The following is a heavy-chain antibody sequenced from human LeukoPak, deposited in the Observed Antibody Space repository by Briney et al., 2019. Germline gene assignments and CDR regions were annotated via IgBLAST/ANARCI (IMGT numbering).Heavy chain of an antibody. J-gene: IGHJ5*02. CDR3: ARGGNYWPQWWFDP. CDR2: IYYTGST. Sequence: PSETLSLTCTVSGGSISSSSYYWSWIRQPPGKGLEWIGYIYYTGSTSYNPSLKSRVTMSLDASKNQFSLELNSVTPADTAMYYCARGGNYWPQWWFDPWGRGTLVSVSS. D-gene: IGHD1-26*01. CDR1: GGSISSSSYY. V-gene: IGHV4-61*01.